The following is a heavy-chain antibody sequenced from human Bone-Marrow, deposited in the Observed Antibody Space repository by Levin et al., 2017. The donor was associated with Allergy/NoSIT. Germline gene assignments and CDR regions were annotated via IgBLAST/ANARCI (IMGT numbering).Heavy chain of an antibody. J-gene: IGHJ4*02. V-gene: IGHV3-30*18. CDR1: GFTFSSYG. Sequence: PGGSLRLSCAASGFTFSSYGMHWVRQAPGKGLEWVAVISYDGSNKYYADSVKGRFTISRDNSKNTLYLQMNSLRAEDTAVYYCAKDHRAVAGQELDYWGQGTLVTVSS. CDR3: AKDHRAVAGQELDY. CDR2: ISYDGSNK. D-gene: IGHD6-19*01.